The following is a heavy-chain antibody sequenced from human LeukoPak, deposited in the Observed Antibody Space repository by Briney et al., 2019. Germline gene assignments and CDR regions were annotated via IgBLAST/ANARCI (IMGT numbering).Heavy chain of an antibody. CDR2: IYHSGST. Sequence: SQTLSLTRAVSGGSISSGGYSWSWIRQPPGKGLEWIGYIYHSGSTYYNPSLKSRVTISVDRSKNQFSLKLSSVTAADTAVYYCARASGLYYFDYWGQGTLVTVSS. CDR3: ARASGLYYFDY. J-gene: IGHJ4*02. CDR1: GGSISSGGYS. V-gene: IGHV4-30-2*01. D-gene: IGHD3-3*01.